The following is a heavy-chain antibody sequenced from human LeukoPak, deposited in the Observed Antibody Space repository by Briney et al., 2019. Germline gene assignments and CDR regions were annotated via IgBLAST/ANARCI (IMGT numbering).Heavy chain of an antibody. V-gene: IGHV3-20*04. Sequence: PGGSLRLSCAASGFTFDDYGMSWVRQAPGKGLEWVSGINWNGGSTGYADSVKGRFTISRDNAKNSLYLQMNNLRAEDTAVYYCALGTKPLSYHFFDYWGQGALVTVSS. CDR1: GFTFDDYG. CDR2: INWNGGST. CDR3: ALGTKPLSYHFFDY. D-gene: IGHD1-7*01. J-gene: IGHJ4*02.